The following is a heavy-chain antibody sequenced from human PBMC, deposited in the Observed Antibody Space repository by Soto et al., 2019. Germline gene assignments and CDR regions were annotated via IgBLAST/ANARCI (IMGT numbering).Heavy chain of an antibody. Sequence: ESGGGVVQPGRSLRLSCAASGFTFSSYGMHWVRQAPGKGLEWVAVISYDGSNKYYADSVKGRFTISRDNSKNTLYLQMNSLRAEDTAVYYCAKDLRLAARHFDYWGQGTLVTVSS. CDR2: ISYDGSNK. CDR3: AKDLRLAARHFDY. D-gene: IGHD6-6*01. V-gene: IGHV3-30*18. J-gene: IGHJ4*02. CDR1: GFTFSSYG.